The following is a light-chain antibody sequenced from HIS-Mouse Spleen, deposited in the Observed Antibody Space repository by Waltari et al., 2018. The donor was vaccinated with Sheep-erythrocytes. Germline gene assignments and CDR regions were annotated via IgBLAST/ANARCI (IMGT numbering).Light chain of an antibody. J-gene: IGLJ1*01. CDR2: DVS. CDR1: SSDVGGYNY. V-gene: IGLV2-11*01. Sequence: QSALTQPRSVSGSPGQSVTISCTGTSSDVGGYNYVSWYQQPPGKAPKLMIYDVSKRPSGVPYRFSGSKSCNTASLTISGLQAEDEADYYCCSYAGSYNHVFATGTKVTVL. CDR3: CSYAGSYNHV.